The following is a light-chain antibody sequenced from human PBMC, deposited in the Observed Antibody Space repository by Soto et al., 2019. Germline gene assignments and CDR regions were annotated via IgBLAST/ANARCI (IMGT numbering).Light chain of an antibody. Sequence: VVVAQSALSLRGTLGQRASISCSASESLVDSDGNTYLNWSQQRPGRSPRRLIYKVSNRDSGLPDRFRGSGSGADLTLKISRVDAEDAGVYSYMQGSQLTVGERTKVDI. CDR2: KVS. J-gene: IGKJ4*01. CDR1: ESLVDSDGNTY. CDR3: MQGSQLT. V-gene: IGKV2-30*01.